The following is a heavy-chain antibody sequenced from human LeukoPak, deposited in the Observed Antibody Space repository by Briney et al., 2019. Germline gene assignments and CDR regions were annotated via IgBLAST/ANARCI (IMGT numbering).Heavy chain of an antibody. CDR1: GGSISSYY. D-gene: IGHD4-17*01. Sequence: SETLSLTCTVSGGSISSYYWSWIRQPPGKGLEWIGYIYYSGSTNYNPSLKSRVTISVDTSKNQSSLKLSSMTAADTAVYYCARDRHGDWYFDLWGRGTLVTVSS. CDR2: IYYSGST. V-gene: IGHV4-59*01. J-gene: IGHJ2*01. CDR3: ARDRHGDWYFDL.